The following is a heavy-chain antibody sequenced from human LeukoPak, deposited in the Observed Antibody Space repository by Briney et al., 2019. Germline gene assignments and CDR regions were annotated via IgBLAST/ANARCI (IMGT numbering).Heavy chain of an antibody. CDR2: IYYSGST. J-gene: IGHJ4*02. D-gene: IGHD3-22*01. CDR1: GGSISSGGYY. Sequence: PSQTLSLTCTVSGGSISSGGYYWSWIRQHPGKGLEWIGYIYYSGSTYYNPSLKSRVTISVDTSKNQFSLKLSSVTAADTAVYYCARGVDAYYYDSSGYYDDFDYWGQGTLVTVSS. CDR3: ARGVDAYYYDSSGYYDDFDY. V-gene: IGHV4-31*03.